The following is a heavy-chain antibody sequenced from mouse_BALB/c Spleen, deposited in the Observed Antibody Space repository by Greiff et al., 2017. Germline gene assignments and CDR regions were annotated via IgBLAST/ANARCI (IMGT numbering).Heavy chain of an antibody. Sequence: EVKLQESGGGLVKPGGSLTLSCAASGFTFSSYAMSWVRQTPEKSLEWVASISSGGSTYYPDSVKGRFTISRDNARNLLYLQMSSLRSEDTAMYYCARDHEYDVAGYAMDYWGQGTSVTVSS. CDR1: GFTFSSYA. CDR3: ARDHEYDVAGYAMDY. V-gene: IGHV5-6-5*01. D-gene: IGHD2-4*01. CDR2: ISSGGST. J-gene: IGHJ4*01.